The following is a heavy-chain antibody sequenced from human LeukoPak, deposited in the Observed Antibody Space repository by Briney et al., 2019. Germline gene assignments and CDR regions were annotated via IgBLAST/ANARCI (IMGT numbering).Heavy chain of an antibody. CDR2: ISSSSSTI. J-gene: IGHJ6*02. D-gene: IGHD3-10*01. CDR3: AREAAVMVRGVHGFYGMDV. V-gene: IGHV3-48*04. CDR1: GFTFSSYS. Sequence: GGSLRLSCAASGFTFSSYSMNWVRQAPGKGLEWVSYISSSSSTIYYADSVKGRFTISRDNAKNSLYLQMNSPRAEDTAVYYCAREAAVMVRGVHGFYGMDVWGQGTTVTVSS.